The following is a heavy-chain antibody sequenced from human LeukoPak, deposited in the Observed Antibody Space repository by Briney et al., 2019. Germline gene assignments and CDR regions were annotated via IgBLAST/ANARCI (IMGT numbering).Heavy chain of an antibody. D-gene: IGHD3-3*01. Sequence: SETLSLTCSVSGGSIIDNNYYWAWIRQPPGKGLEWLASVYHSGSTYYSPSLKSRVTISVDTSKNHFSLRLNSVTAADTAVYYCARHDYYNFWGSFNWFDSWGQGTLVTVSS. CDR3: ARHDYYNFWGSFNWFDS. CDR1: GGSIIDNNYY. CDR2: VYHSGST. J-gene: IGHJ5*01. V-gene: IGHV4-39*01.